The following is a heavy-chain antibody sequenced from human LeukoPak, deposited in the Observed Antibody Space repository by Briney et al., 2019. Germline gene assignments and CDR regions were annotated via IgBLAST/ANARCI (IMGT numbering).Heavy chain of an antibody. J-gene: IGHJ1*01. D-gene: IGHD6-13*01. CDR3: ARDLVAAAGTDQH. Sequence: PGGSLRLSCAASGFTFSIYAMHWVRQAPGKGLEWVAFISSDGSNKYYADSVKGRFTISRDNSKNTLYLQMNSLRAEDTAVYYCARDLVAAAGTDQHWGQGTLVTVSS. CDR2: ISSDGSNK. V-gene: IGHV3-30-3*01. CDR1: GFTFSIYA.